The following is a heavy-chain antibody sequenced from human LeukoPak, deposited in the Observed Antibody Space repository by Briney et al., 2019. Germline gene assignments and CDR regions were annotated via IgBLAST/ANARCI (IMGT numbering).Heavy chain of an antibody. V-gene: IGHV1-46*01. CDR3: ARGGRHFWSGYQNNWFDP. CDR2: INPSGGST. Sequence: ASVKVSCKASGYTFTGYYMHWVRQAPGQGLEWMGIINPSGGSTSYAQKFQGRVTMTRDMSTSTVYMELSSLRSEDTAVYYCARGGRHFWSGYQNNWFDPWGQGTLVTVSS. J-gene: IGHJ5*02. D-gene: IGHD3-3*02. CDR1: GYTFTGYY.